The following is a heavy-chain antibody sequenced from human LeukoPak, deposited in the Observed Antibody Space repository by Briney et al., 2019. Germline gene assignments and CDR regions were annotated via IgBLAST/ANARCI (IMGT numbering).Heavy chain of an antibody. D-gene: IGHD1-26*01. CDR1: GFTFSSYW. V-gene: IGHV3-21*05. CDR2: ISSSSSYT. Sequence: KTGGSLRLSCAASGFTFSSYWMNWARQAPGKGLEWVSYISSSSSYTNYADSVKGRFTISRDNAKNSLYLQMNSLRAEDTAVYYCARPNLGTLDYWGQGTLVTVSS. CDR3: ARPNLGTLDY. J-gene: IGHJ4*02.